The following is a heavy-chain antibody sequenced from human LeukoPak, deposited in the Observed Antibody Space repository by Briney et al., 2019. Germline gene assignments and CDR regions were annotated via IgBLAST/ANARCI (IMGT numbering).Heavy chain of an antibody. CDR3: AKDLSSGWYLDAFDI. Sequence: GRSLRLSCAASGFTFSSYGMHWVRQAPGKGLEWVAVISYDGSNKHYADSVKGRFTISRDNSKNTLYLQMNSLRAEDTAVYYCAKDLSSGWYLDAFDIWGQGTMVTVSS. CDR1: GFTFSSYG. J-gene: IGHJ3*02. V-gene: IGHV3-30*18. D-gene: IGHD6-19*01. CDR2: ISYDGSNK.